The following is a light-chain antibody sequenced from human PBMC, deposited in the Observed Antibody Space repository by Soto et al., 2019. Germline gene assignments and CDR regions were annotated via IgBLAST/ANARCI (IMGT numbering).Light chain of an antibody. J-gene: IGKJ5*01. CDR2: DAS. V-gene: IGKV3-11*01. CDR3: QQRSNWPLT. Sequence: EIVLTQSPATLSLSPGESATLSCRASESVRNYLAWYQQRPGQAPRLLIYDASNRATDIPARFTGSGSGTDFTLSISSLEPEDFAVYFCQQRSNWPLTFGPGTRLEIK. CDR1: ESVRNY.